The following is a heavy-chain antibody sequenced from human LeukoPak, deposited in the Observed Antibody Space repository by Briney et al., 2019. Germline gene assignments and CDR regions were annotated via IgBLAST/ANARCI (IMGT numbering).Heavy chain of an antibody. Sequence: ASETLSLTRTVSGDSINTKSYYWGWIRQPPGKGLEWIGSIYYSGNTYYNPSLKGRVTLSIDTSKNQFSLRLSSVTAADTAVYYCARHSYGTFDYWGQGTLVTVSS. CDR2: IYYSGNT. D-gene: IGHD5-18*01. J-gene: IGHJ4*02. CDR1: GDSINTKSYY. CDR3: ARHSYGTFDY. V-gene: IGHV4-39*01.